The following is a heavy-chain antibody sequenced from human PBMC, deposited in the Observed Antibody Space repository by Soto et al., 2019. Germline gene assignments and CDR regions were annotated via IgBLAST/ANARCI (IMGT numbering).Heavy chain of an antibody. J-gene: IGHJ5*02. CDR1: GYSFTSYW. D-gene: IGHD2-8*02. CDR3: AREIGTAGGNNYFDP. Sequence: GESLKISCKGSGYSFTSYWISWVRQMPGKGLEWMGRIDPSDSYTNYSPSFQGHVTISADKSISTAYLQWSSLKASDTAVDFCAREIGTAGGNNYFDPWGPGTLVTVS. CDR2: IDPSDSYT. V-gene: IGHV5-10-1*01.